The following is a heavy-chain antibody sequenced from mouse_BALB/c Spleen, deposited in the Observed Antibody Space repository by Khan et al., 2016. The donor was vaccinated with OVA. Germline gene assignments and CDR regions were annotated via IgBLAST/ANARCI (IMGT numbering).Heavy chain of an antibody. V-gene: IGHV3-8*02. Sequence: VQLKEPGPSPVKPSQTLSLTCSVAGDSITSGYWRWIRKFPGNKLEYMGYILYSGSTYYNPSLKSRISITRHTSHNTYSLQLNSVTHEDTAAYCCPRSTYGYACAYWGQGALVTVSA. CDR2: ILYSGST. CDR1: GDSITSGY. D-gene: IGHD2-14*01. CDR3: PRSTYGYACAY. J-gene: IGHJ3*01.